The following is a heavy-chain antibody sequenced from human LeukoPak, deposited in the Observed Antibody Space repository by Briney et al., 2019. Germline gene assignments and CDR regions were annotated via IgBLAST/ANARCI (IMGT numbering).Heavy chain of an antibody. CDR3: AREAIFDWSGVYYYYYMDV. V-gene: IGHV1-2*02. CDR1: GYTFTGYY. CDR2: INPNSGGT. J-gene: IGHJ6*03. Sequence: ASVKVSCKASGYTFTGYYMHWVRQAPGQGLEWMGWINPNSGGTNYAQKLQGRVTMTRDTSISTAYMELSRLRSDDTAVYYCAREAIFDWSGVYYYYYMDVWGKGTTVTISS. D-gene: IGHD3-9*01.